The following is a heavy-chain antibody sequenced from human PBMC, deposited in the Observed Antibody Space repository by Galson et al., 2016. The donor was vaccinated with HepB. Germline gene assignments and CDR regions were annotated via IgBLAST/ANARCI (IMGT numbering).Heavy chain of an antibody. CDR2: ISGPGRST. Sequence: SLRLSCAASGFTFSDYAMSWVRQVPGKGLEWVSSISGPGRSTYYADSVKGRFTISRDNSKNTLSLQMNSLRAEDTALYYCAKSNNIVGYDDGFDVWGRGTMVTVSS. V-gene: IGHV3-23*01. CDR1: GFTFSDYA. J-gene: IGHJ3*01. CDR3: AKSNNIVGYDDGFDV. D-gene: IGHD5-12*01.